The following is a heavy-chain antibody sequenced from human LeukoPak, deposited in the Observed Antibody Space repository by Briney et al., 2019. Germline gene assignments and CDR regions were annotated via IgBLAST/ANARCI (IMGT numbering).Heavy chain of an antibody. Sequence: PGGSLRLSCAASGFTFSSYWMSWVRQAPGKGLEWVANIKQDGSEKYYVDSVKGRFTISRDNAKNSLYLQMNSLRAEDTAVYYCARDTRFGLRTNGVFDYWGQGTLVTVSS. J-gene: IGHJ4*02. V-gene: IGHV3-7*01. D-gene: IGHD2-8*01. CDR2: IKQDGSEK. CDR1: GFTFSSYW. CDR3: ARDTRFGLRTNGVFDY.